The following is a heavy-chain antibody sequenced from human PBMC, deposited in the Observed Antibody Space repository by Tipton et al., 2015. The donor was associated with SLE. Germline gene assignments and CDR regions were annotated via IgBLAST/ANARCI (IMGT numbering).Heavy chain of an antibody. D-gene: IGHD6-13*01. V-gene: IGHV3-30*02. Sequence: SLRLSCAASGFTFSSYGMHWVRQAPGKGLEWVAFIRYDGSNKYYADSVKGRFTISRDNSKNTLYLQMNSLRAEDTAVYYCAKDAYSSSPRAGYFQHWGQGTLVTVSS. CDR3: AKDAYSSSPRAGYFQH. CDR1: GFTFSSYG. CDR2: IRYDGSNK. J-gene: IGHJ1*01.